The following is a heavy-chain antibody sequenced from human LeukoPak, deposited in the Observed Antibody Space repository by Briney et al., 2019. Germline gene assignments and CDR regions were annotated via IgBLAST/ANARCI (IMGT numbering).Heavy chain of an antibody. V-gene: IGHV1-2*02. CDR3: ARVVPVVVVVAATRWFDP. CDR1: GYTFTGYY. Sequence: ASVKVSCKASGYTFTGYYMHWVRQAPGQGLEWMGWINPNSGGTNYAQKFQGRVTMTRDTSISTAYMELSRQRSDDTAVYYCARVVPVVVVVAATRWFDPWGQGTLVTVSS. CDR2: INPNSGGT. D-gene: IGHD2-15*01. J-gene: IGHJ5*02.